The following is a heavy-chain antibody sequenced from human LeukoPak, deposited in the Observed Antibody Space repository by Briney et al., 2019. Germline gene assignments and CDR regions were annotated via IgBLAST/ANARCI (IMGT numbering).Heavy chain of an antibody. CDR3: ARDPEPTYYYYYMDV. V-gene: IGHV1-2*02. Sequence: ASVKVSFKASGYTFTCYYMHWVRQAPGQGGEGMGCINPNSGATNHAQKFQGRVTMTRDTSISTAYMELSRLRSDDTAVYYCARDPEPTYYYYYMDVWGKGTTVTVSS. CDR1: GYTFTCYY. CDR2: INPNSGAT. J-gene: IGHJ6*03.